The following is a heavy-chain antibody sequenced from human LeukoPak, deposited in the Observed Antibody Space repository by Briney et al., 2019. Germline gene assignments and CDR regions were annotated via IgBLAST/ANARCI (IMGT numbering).Heavy chain of an antibody. CDR3: TRGGLYGRGVILAFDY. CDR1: GFTFGDYA. CDR2: IRSKAYGGTT. J-gene: IGHJ4*02. Sequence: PGGSLRLSCTASGFTFGDYAMSWVRQAPGKGLEWVGFIRSKAYGGTTDYAASVKGRFTISRDDSKSIAYLQMNSLKTEDIAVYYCTRGGLYGRGVILAFDYWGQGTLVTVSS. V-gene: IGHV3-49*04. D-gene: IGHD3-16*01.